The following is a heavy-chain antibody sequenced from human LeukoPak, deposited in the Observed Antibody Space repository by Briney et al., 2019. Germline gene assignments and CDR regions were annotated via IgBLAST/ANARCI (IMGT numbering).Heavy chain of an antibody. D-gene: IGHD3-10*01. CDR3: AKHARLNYYGSGSYYKNPFDY. V-gene: IGHV3-74*01. Sequence: GGSLRLSCAASGFSFSSFWMHWVRQVPGKGLVWVSGINSDGTTTGYADSVKGRFTISRDNSKNTLYLQMNSLRAEDTAVYYCAKHARLNYYGSGSYYKNPFDYWGQGTLVTVSS. CDR2: INSDGTTT. CDR1: GFSFSSFW. J-gene: IGHJ4*02.